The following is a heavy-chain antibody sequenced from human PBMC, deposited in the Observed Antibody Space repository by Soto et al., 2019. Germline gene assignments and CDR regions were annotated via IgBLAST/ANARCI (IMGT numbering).Heavy chain of an antibody. V-gene: IGHV3-7*01. CDR3: ATYYDILTGYPGLDY. Sequence: GGALRLSCAVSGFTFSSNWMSWVRQAPGKGLEWVANIKQDGSDKYYVDSVKGRFTISRENAKKILYLKINSLRAEDPAEYYIATYYDILTGYPGLDYWGQGTLVTVSS. CDR2: IKQDGSDK. J-gene: IGHJ4*02. D-gene: IGHD3-9*01. CDR1: GFTFSSNW.